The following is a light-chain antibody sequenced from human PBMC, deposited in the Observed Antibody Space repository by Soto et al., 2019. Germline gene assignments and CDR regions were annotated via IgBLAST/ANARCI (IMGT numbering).Light chain of an antibody. CDR1: QSVRSSY. V-gene: IGKV3-20*01. Sequence: ESLLTQSPGTLSMSPGERSTLSSRASQSVRSSYSAWYQQKPGQAPRLLIYGASSRATGIPDRFSGSGSGTDFTLPISRLEPEDFAVYYCPQYGSSPFTFGPETKVDIK. CDR2: GAS. CDR3: PQYGSSPFT. J-gene: IGKJ3*01.